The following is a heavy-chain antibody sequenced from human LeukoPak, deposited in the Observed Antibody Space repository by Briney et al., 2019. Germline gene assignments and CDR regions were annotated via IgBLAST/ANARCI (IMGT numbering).Heavy chain of an antibody. CDR1: GFTFSTYA. Sequence: GGSLRLSCAASGFTFSTYAMSWVRQAPWKGLEWVSAFSVSAGSTYYADSVKGRFTISRDNSKNTLYLQMNSLRAEDTAVYYCATGSVRYSASWYSQEGDYWGQGTLVTVSS. CDR3: ATGSVRYSASWYSQEGDY. D-gene: IGHD6-13*01. V-gene: IGHV3-23*01. CDR2: FSVSAGST. J-gene: IGHJ4*02.